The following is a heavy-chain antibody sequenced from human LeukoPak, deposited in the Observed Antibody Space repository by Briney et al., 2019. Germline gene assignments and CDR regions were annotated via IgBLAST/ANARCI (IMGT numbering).Heavy chain of an antibody. CDR2: ISYDGSNK. J-gene: IGHJ4*02. V-gene: IGHV3-30-3*01. CDR1: GFTFSSYA. CDR3: ARDKGPGSSGYYYYFDY. Sequence: GGSLRLSCAASGFTFSSYAMHWVRQAPGKGLEWVAVISYDGSNKYYADSVKGRFTISRDNSKNTLYLQMNSLRAEDTAVYYCARDKGPGSSGYYYYFDYWGQGTLVTVSS. D-gene: IGHD3-22*01.